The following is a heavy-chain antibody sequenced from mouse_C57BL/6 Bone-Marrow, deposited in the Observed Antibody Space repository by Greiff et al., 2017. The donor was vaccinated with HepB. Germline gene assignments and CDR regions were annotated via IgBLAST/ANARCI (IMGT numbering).Heavy chain of an antibody. Sequence: VQLQQSGPELVKPGASVKISCKASGYTFTDYYMNWVKQSHGNSLEWIGDINPNNGGTSYNQKFKGKATLTVDKSSSTAYMELRSLTSEDSAVYYCARGLPLYAMDYWGQGTSVTVSS. J-gene: IGHJ4*01. CDR2: INPNNGGT. D-gene: IGHD5-5*01. CDR1: GYTFTDYY. V-gene: IGHV1-26*01. CDR3: ARGLPLYAMDY.